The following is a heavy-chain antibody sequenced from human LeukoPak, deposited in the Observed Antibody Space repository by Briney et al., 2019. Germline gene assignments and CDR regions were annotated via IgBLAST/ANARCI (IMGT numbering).Heavy chain of an antibody. Sequence: ASVKVSCKASGYTFTGYYMHWVRQAPGQGLEWMGWMNPNSGGTNYAQKFQGRVTMTRDTSISTAYMELSRLRSDDTAVYYCARVTGTTGELIRGYQLLLLGYCSGGSCYSGAFDIWGQGTMVTVSS. CDR3: ARVTGTTGELIRGYQLLLLGYCSGGSCYSGAFDI. D-gene: IGHD2-15*01. CDR1: GYTFTGYY. CDR2: MNPNSGGT. V-gene: IGHV1-2*02. J-gene: IGHJ3*02.